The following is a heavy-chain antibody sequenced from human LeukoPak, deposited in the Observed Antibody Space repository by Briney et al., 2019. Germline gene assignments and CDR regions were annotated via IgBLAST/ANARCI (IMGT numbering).Heavy chain of an antibody. CDR1: GFTFSSYW. Sequence: GGSLRLSCAASGFTFSSYWMSWVRQAPGKGLEWVANIKQDGSEKYYVDSVKGRFTISRDNAKNSLYLHMNSLRAEDTAVYYCARAAFGGSYRKPDYWGQGTLVTVSS. D-gene: IGHD1-26*01. J-gene: IGHJ4*02. V-gene: IGHV3-7*01. CDR2: IKQDGSEK. CDR3: ARAAFGGSYRKPDY.